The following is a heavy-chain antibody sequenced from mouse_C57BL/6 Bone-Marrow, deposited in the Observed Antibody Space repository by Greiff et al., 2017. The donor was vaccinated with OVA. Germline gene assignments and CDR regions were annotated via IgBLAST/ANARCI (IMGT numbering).Heavy chain of an antibody. CDR3: ARDAGGPFDY. CDR2: SRNKANDYTT. D-gene: IGHD3-3*01. V-gene: IGHV7-1*01. Sequence: EVQLVESGGGLVQSGRSLRLSCATSGFTFSDFYMEWVRQAPGKGLEWIAASRNKANDYTTEYSASVKGRFIVSRDTSQSILYLQMNALRAEDTAIYYCARDAGGPFDYWGQGTTLTVSS. CDR1: GFTFSDFY. J-gene: IGHJ2*01.